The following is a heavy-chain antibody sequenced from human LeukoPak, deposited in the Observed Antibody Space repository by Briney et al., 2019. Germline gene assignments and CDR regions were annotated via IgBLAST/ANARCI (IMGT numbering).Heavy chain of an antibody. D-gene: IGHD3-10*01. J-gene: IGHJ4*02. V-gene: IGHV4-30-2*01. CDR3: ARVTLRGGIGAYYFDY. CDR1: GGSISSGGYS. Sequence: SETLSLTCAVSGGSISSGGYSWSWIRQPPGKGLEWIGYIYHSGSTYYNPSLKSRVTISVDRSKNQFSLKLSSVTAADTAVYYCARVTLRGGIGAYYFDYWGQGTLVTVSS. CDR2: IYHSGST.